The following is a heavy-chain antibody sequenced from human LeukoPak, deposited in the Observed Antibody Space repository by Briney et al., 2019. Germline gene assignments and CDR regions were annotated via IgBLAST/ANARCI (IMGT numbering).Heavy chain of an antibody. CDR2: IYYSGST. V-gene: IGHV4-59*01. J-gene: IGHJ4*02. CDR3: ARGSVVVPAAWPPRYYFDY. Sequence: AAETLSLTCTVSGVSISSYYWSWLRQPPGKGLEWFGYIYYSGSTNYNPSLKSRVTISVDTSKNQFSLKLSSVTAADTAVYYCARGSVVVPAAWPPRYYFDYWGQGTLVTVSS. D-gene: IGHD2-2*01. CDR1: GVSISSYY.